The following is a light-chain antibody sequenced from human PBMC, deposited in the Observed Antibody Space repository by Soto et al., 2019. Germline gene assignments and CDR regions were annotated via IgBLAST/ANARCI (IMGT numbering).Light chain of an antibody. CDR1: QSVGSN. V-gene: IGKV3-11*01. CDR2: AAS. Sequence: EIVMTESPSNLSVSPGERATLSCRATQSVGSNLAWFQQKPGQAPSLLIYAASTRATGIPARFSGSGSGTDFTLTISSLEPEDFAVYYCQQRSNWPPNFGQGTRLEIK. CDR3: QQRSNWPPN. J-gene: IGKJ5*01.